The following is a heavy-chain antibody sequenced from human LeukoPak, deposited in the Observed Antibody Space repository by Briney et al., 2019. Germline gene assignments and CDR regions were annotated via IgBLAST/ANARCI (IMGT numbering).Heavy chain of an antibody. J-gene: IGHJ4*02. D-gene: IGHD6-6*01. Sequence: SETLSLTCAVSGYSISSSNWWGWIRQPPGKGLEWIGYIYYSGSTNYNPSLKSRVTMSVDTSKNQFSLKLSSVTALDTAVYYCALYSSSSYYFDYWGQGTLVTVSS. CDR2: IYYSGST. V-gene: IGHV4-28*06. CDR1: GYSISSSNW. CDR3: ALYSSSSYYFDY.